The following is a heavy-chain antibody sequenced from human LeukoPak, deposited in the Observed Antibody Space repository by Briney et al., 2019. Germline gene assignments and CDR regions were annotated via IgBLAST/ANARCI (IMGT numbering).Heavy chain of an antibody. J-gene: IGHJ3*02. V-gene: IGHV3-30*04. CDR2: ISYDGSNK. D-gene: IGHD6-19*01. Sequence: PGGYLRRSCAASGFTFSSYAMHWVRQAPGNGLEGVAVISYDGSNKYYADSVKGRFTISRDNSKNTLYLQMNSLRAEDTAVYYCATTVAGTSAFDIWGQGTMVTVSS. CDR3: ATTVAGTSAFDI. CDR1: GFTFSSYA.